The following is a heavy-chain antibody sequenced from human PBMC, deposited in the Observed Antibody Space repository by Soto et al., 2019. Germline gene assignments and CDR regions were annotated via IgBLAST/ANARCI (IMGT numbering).Heavy chain of an antibody. CDR3: ARARYGSGSYYNNWFDP. CDR1: GGSFSGYY. D-gene: IGHD3-10*01. Sequence: PSETLSVTWAVFGGSFSGYYWSWIRQPPGKGLEWIGEINHSGSTNYNPSLKSRVTISVDTSKNQFSLKLSSVTAADTAVYYCARARYGSGSYYNNWFDPWGQGTLVTVSS. CDR2: INHSGST. V-gene: IGHV4-34*01. J-gene: IGHJ5*02.